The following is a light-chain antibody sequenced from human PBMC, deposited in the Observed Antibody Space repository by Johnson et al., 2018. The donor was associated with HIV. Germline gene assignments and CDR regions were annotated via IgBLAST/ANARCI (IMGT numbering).Light chain of an antibody. CDR2: DNY. J-gene: IGLJ1*01. CDR3: GTWDSSLSAYV. Sequence: QSVLTQPPSVSAAPGQKVTISCSGSSSNIGNNRVSWYQQLPGTAPKLLIYDNYKRPSGIPDRFSGSKSGTSATLGITGLPTGDEADYYCGTWDSSLSAYVFGTGTKVTVL. V-gene: IGLV1-51*01. CDR1: SSNIGNNR.